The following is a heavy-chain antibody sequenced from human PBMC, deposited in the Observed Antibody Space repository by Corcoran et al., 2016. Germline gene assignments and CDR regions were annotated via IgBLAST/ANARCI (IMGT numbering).Heavy chain of an antibody. CDR2: IYYSGST. J-gene: IGHJ6*02. V-gene: IGHV4-39*07. CDR1: GGSISSSSYY. CDR3: ARDWEGRKPLANRYYYGMDV. D-gene: IGHD6-6*01. Sequence: QLQLQESGPGLVKPSETLSLTCTVSGGSISSSSYYWGWIRQPPGKGLEWIGSIYYSGSTYYNPSLRSRVTISVDTSKNQFSLKLSSVTAADTAVYYCARDWEGRKPLANRYYYGMDVWGQGTTVTVSS.